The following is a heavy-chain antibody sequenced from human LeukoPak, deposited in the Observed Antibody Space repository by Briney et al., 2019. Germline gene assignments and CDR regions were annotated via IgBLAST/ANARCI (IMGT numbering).Heavy chain of an antibody. Sequence: ASVRVSCKASNYSYTDYGINWVRQAPGQGLEWVGWISAYNGRTYYAQKFQGRVAMTTDTSTTTAYMELRGLRSDDTAVYYCARALAATGRGPRDFDFWGQGTLVTVSS. CDR2: ISAYNGRT. V-gene: IGHV1-18*01. CDR3: ARALAATGRGPRDFDF. J-gene: IGHJ4*02. D-gene: IGHD3-9*01. CDR1: NYSYTDYG.